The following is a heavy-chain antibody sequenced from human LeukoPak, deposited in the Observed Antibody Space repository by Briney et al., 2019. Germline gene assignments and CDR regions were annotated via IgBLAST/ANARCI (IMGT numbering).Heavy chain of an antibody. V-gene: IGHV3-23*01. Sequence: PGGSLRLSCAASGFTFNNFTMSWVRQAPGKGPEWLSAMTGPADTTYCAESVKGRFTISRDYSKSMVYLQMNSLRVEDTAIYYCAKGAEIDHWGQGTLVTVSS. J-gene: IGHJ4*02. CDR1: GFTFNNFT. CDR3: AKGAEIDH. CDR2: MTGPADTT.